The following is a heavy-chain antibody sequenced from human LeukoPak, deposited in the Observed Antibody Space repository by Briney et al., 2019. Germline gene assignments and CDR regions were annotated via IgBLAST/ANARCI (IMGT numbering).Heavy chain of an antibody. Sequence: ASVTVSCKASGYTFTSYYMHWVRPAPGQGLEWMGIINPSGGSTSYAQKFQGRVTMTRDTSTSTVYMELSSLRSDDTAVYYCARDHKYGDYGYYYYGMDVWGQGTTVTVSS. CDR2: INPSGGST. CDR1: GYTFTSYY. D-gene: IGHD4-17*01. V-gene: IGHV1-46*01. J-gene: IGHJ6*02. CDR3: ARDHKYGDYGYYYYGMDV.